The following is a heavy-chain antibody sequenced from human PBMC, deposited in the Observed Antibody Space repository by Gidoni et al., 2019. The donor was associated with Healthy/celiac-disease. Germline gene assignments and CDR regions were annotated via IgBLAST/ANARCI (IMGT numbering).Heavy chain of an antibody. J-gene: IGHJ4*02. D-gene: IGHD6-19*01. CDR2: IYSGGST. Sequence: EVQLVETGGGLIKPGGSLRLSCAASGFTVSSYYMSWVRQSPGKVLECVSVIYSGGSTYYADSVKGRFTISRDNSKNTLYLQMNSLRAEDTAVYYCASKLLAVATWGQGTLVTVSS. V-gene: IGHV3-53*02. CDR3: ASKLLAVAT. CDR1: GFTVSSYY.